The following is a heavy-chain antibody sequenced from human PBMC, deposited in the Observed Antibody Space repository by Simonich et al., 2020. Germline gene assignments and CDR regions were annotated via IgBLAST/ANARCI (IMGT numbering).Heavy chain of an antibody. D-gene: IGHD4-4*01. CDR2: IKMDWSST. J-gene: IGHJ3*02. CDR1: GFTFSSYW. Sequence: EVQLVESGGGLVQPGGSLRLSCAASGFTFSSYWMHWVRQAPGKGLVVVFRIKMDWSSTSYADSEKGRFTISRDNAKNTLYLQMNSLRAEDTAVYYCARDYSNYDAFDIWGQGTMVTVSS. V-gene: IGHV3-74*01. CDR3: ARDYSNYDAFDI.